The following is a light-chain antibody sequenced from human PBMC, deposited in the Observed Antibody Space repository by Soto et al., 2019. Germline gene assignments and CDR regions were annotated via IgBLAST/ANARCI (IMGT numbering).Light chain of an antibody. CDR3: QQYNNWPTYT. CDR1: QSVSSN. Sequence: EIVMTHSPATLSVSPGERATLSCRASQSVSSNLAWYQQKPGQAPRLLIYGASTRATGIPARFSGSGSGTEFTLTISSLQYEDFAVYDCQQYNNWPTYTFGQGTKLEIK. V-gene: IGKV3-15*01. CDR2: GAS. J-gene: IGKJ2*01.